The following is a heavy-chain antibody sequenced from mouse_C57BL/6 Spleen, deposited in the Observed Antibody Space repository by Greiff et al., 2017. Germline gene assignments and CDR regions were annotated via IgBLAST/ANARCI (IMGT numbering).Heavy chain of an antibody. V-gene: IGHV1-5*01. Sequence: EVQLQQSGTVLARPGASVKMSCKTSGYTFTSYWMHWVKQRPGQGLEWIGAIYPGNSDTSYNQKFKGKAKLTAVTSASTAYMELSSLTNEDSAVYYCTRYYYGSSEDFDYWGQGTTLTVSS. CDR2: IYPGNSDT. CDR1: GYTFTSYW. J-gene: IGHJ2*01. D-gene: IGHD1-1*01. CDR3: TRYYYGSSEDFDY.